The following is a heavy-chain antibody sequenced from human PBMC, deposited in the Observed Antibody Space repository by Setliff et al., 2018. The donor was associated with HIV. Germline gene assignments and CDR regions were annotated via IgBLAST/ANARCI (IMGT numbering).Heavy chain of an antibody. CDR3: ARIVPNRAVRYSDWLLGARFDY. CDR2: IFSNDEK. D-gene: IGHD3-9*01. J-gene: IGHJ4*02. CDR1: GFSLSNARMG. Sequence: SGPTLVNPTETLTLTCTVSGFSLSNARMGVSWIRQPPGKALEWLAHIFSNDEKSYSTSLKSRRTISKDTSKSQVVLTMTNMDPVDTATYYCARIVPNRAVRYSDWLLGARFDYWGQGTLVTVSS. V-gene: IGHV2-26*01.